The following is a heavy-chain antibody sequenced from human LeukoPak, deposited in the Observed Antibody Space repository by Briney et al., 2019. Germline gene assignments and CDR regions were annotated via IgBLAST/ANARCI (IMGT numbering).Heavy chain of an antibody. CDR3: AKDRTTYYDFWSGSLDY. CDR2: IWYDGSNK. V-gene: IGHV3-33*06. Sequence: PGGSLRLSCAASGFTFSSYGMHWVRQAPGKGLEWVAVIWYDGSNKYYADSVKGRFTISRDNSKNTLYLQMNSLRAEDTAVYYSAKDRTTYYDFWSGSLDYWGQGTLVNVSS. CDR1: GFTFSSYG. J-gene: IGHJ4*02. D-gene: IGHD3-3*01.